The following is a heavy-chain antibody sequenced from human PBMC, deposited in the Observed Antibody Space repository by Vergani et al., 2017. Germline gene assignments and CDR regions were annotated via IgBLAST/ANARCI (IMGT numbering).Heavy chain of an antibody. J-gene: IGHJ4*02. Sequence: QVQLQESGPGLVKPSETLSLTCTVSGGSISSYYWSWIRQPPGKGLEWIGYIYYSGSTNYNPSLKSRVTISVDTSKNQFSLKLSSVTAADTAVYYCARRIAAAWDYWGQGTLVTVSS. CDR2: IYYSGST. V-gene: IGHV4-59*08. CDR3: ARRIAAAWDY. CDR1: GGSISSYY. D-gene: IGHD6-13*01.